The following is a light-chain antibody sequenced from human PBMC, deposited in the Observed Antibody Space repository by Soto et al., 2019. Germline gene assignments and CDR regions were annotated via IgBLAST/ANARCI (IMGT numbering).Light chain of an antibody. J-gene: IGKJ1*01. V-gene: IGKV1-9*01. CDR1: QGISSY. CDR3: QQLFDSPIT. Sequence: IQLTLSPSSLSASVGARVTITCRASQGISSYLAWYQQKPGKAPKLLIYAASTLQSGVPSSFSGSGSGTDFTLTISSLQPEDFATYYCQQLFDSPITFGQGTKVDIK. CDR2: AAS.